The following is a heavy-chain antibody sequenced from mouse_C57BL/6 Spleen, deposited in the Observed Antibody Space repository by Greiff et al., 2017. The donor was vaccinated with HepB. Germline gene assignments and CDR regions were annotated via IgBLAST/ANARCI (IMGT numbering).Heavy chain of an antibody. CDR2: IDPSDSYT. CDR3: ARTGTGFIAY. V-gene: IGHV1-50*01. Sequence: QVQLQQPGAELVKPGASVKLSCKASGYTFTSYWMQWVKQRPGQGLEWIGEIDPSDSYTNYNQKFKGKATLTVATSASTAYMQLSSLTSEESAVYYCARTGTGFIAYWGQGTLVTVSA. J-gene: IGHJ3*01. D-gene: IGHD4-1*01. CDR1: GYTFTSYW.